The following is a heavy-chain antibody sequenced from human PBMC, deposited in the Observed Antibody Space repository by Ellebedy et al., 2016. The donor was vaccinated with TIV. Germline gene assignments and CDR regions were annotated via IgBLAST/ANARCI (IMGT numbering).Heavy chain of an antibody. CDR1: GFTFSSYG. CDR3: ARSRRSSWSGDFDI. J-gene: IGHJ3*02. CDR2: ISYDGSDK. Sequence: PGGSLRLSCVASGFTFSSYGMHLVRQAPGKGLEWVAGISYDGSDKFYADSVKGRFTISRENSRNTVYLQMNSLRGEDTAVYYCARSRRSSWSGDFDIWGQGTMVTVSS. V-gene: IGHV3-30*03. D-gene: IGHD3/OR15-3a*01.